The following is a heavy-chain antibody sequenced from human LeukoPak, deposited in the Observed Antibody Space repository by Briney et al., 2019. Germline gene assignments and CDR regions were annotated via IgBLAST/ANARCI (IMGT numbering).Heavy chain of an antibody. Sequence: SETLSLTCAVYGGSFSGYYWSWIRQPPGKGLEWIGEIDHSGSTNYNPSLKSRVTISVDTSKNQFSLKLSSVTAADTAVYYCAVVVAAENYYYYGMDVWGQGTTVTVSS. J-gene: IGHJ6*02. V-gene: IGHV4-34*01. CDR3: AVVVAAENYYYYGMDV. D-gene: IGHD2-15*01. CDR2: IDHSGST. CDR1: GGSFSGYY.